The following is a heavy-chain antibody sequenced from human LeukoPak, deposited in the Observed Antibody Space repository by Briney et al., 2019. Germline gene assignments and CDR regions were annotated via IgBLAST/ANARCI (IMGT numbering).Heavy chain of an antibody. V-gene: IGHV3-21*01. CDR3: ARVSSFYDNVWGSASF. D-gene: IGHD3-16*01. CDR2: ISSSSSYI. J-gene: IGHJ4*02. CDR1: GFTFSSYS. Sequence: PGGSLRLSCAASGFTFSSYSMNWVRQAPGKGLEWVSSISSSSSYIYYADSVKGRFTISRDNAKNSLYLQMNSLRAEDTAIYYCARVSSFYDNVWGSASFWGQGALVTVSS.